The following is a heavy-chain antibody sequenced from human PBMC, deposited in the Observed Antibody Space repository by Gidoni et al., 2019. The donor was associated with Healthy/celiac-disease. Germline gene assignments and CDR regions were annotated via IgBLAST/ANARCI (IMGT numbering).Heavy chain of an antibody. CDR2: IIPIFGTA. CDR1: GGTFSRYA. V-gene: IGHV1-69*06. CDR3: ASGKSGPAAIHYYGMDV. J-gene: IGHJ6*02. D-gene: IGHD2-2*01. Sequence: QVQLVQSGAEVKKPGSSVTVSRKASGGTFSRYAISWVRQAPGQGLEWMGGIIPIFGTANYAQKFQGRVTITADKSTSTAYMELSSLRSEDTAVYYCASGKSGPAAIHYYGMDVWGQGTTVTVSS.